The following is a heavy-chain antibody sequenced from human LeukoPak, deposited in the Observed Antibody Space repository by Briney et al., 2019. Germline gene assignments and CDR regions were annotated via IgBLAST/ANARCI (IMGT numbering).Heavy chain of an antibody. CDR2: VYASGGA. Sequence: GGSQRLSCVASGFDVNDNFMIWVRQAPGRGLEWISIVYASGGAYHSESVKGRFSAFRDTSKNAIFLQMNNLRADDTAMYYCVRRHDYWGQGTLVTVSS. V-gene: IGHV3-53*01. CDR3: VRRHDY. J-gene: IGHJ4*02. CDR1: GFDVNDNF.